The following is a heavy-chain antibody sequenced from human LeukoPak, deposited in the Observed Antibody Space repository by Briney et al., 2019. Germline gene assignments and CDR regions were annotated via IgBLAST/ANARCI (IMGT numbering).Heavy chain of an antibody. CDR1: GFTFSGCA. Sequence: GSLRLSCAASGFTFSGCAMSWVRQAPGKGLEWVSAISGSGGSTYYADSVKGRFTISRDNSKNTLYLQMNSLRAEDTAVYHCAKDRDYYDSSGYYLYWGQGTLVTVSS. D-gene: IGHD3-22*01. J-gene: IGHJ4*02. CDR2: ISGSGGST. V-gene: IGHV3-23*01. CDR3: AKDRDYYDSSGYYLY.